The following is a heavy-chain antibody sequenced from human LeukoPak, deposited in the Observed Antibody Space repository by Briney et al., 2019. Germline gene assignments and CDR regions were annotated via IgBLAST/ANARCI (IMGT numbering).Heavy chain of an antibody. J-gene: IGHJ3*02. V-gene: IGHV3-23*01. CDR3: ARESAGISSDI. CDR2: IGGSDTST. CDR1: GFTFSGYA. Sequence: GGSLRLSCAASGFTFSGYAMSWVRQAPGKGLEWVSSIGGSDTSTYYADSVKGRFTISRDNSKNTLYLQMSSLRVEDTAVYYCARESAGISSDIWGQGTMVTVSS. D-gene: IGHD2-15*01.